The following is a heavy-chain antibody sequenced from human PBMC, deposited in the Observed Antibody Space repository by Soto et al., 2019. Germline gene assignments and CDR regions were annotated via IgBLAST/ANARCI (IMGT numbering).Heavy chain of an antibody. CDR1: GFTFSSYA. CDR2: ISGSGGST. Sequence: QPGGSLRLSCAASGFTFSSYAMSWVRQAPGKGLEWVSAISGSGGSTYYADSVKGRFTISRDNSKNTLYLQMNSLRAEDTAVYYCAKGRYSSSWLQNYYYYYGMDVWGQGTTVTVSS. D-gene: IGHD6-13*01. CDR3: AKGRYSSSWLQNYYYYYGMDV. J-gene: IGHJ6*02. V-gene: IGHV3-23*01.